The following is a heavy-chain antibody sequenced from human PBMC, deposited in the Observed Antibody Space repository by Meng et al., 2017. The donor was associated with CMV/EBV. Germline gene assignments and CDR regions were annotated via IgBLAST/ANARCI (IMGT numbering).Heavy chain of an antibody. Sequence: GESLKISCAASGFTVSSNYMSWVRQAPGKGLEWVSVIYSGGSTYYADSVKGRFTISRDNSKNTLYLQMNSLRAEDTAVYYCARKTVDDAFDIWGQGTMVTVSS. CDR2: IYSGGST. CDR3: ARKTVDDAFDI. CDR1: GFTVSSNY. J-gene: IGHJ3*02. D-gene: IGHD4-11*01. V-gene: IGHV3-66*02.